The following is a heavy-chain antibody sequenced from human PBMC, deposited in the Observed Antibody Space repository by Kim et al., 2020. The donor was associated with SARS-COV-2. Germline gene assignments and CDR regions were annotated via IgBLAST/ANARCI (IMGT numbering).Heavy chain of an antibody. V-gene: IGHV4-31*03. J-gene: IGHJ5*02. CDR3: ARGAAAGRGVWFDL. Sequence: SETLSLTCTVSGASISNGDYYWSWIRQHPVRGLECIAYIYHSGGSYYNPSLKSRVSISVDRSKNQFSLKLNSVTAADTATYYCARGAAAGRGVWFDLWG. CDR2: IYHSGGS. CDR1: GASISNGDYY. D-gene: IGHD6-13*01.